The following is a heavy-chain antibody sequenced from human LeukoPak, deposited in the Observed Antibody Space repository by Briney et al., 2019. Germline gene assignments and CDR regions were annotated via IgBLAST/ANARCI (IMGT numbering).Heavy chain of an antibody. V-gene: IGHV1-24*01. CDR1: GYTLTELS. J-gene: IGHJ4*02. CDR2: FDPEDGET. D-gene: IGHD5-18*01. Sequence: ASVKVSCKVSGYTLTELSMHWVRQAPGKGLEWMGGFDPEDGETIYAQKFQGRVTMTEDTSTDTAYMELRSLRSDDTAVYYCARDGRYSYGYNDYWGQGTLVTVSS. CDR3: ARDGRYSYGYNDY.